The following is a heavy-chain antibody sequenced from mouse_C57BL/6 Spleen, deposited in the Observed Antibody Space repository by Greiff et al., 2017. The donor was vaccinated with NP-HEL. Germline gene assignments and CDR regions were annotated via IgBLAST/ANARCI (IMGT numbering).Heavy chain of an antibody. J-gene: IGHJ2*01. CDR3: ARDDGYYEH. CDR1: GYTFTSYG. D-gene: IGHD2-3*01. Sequence: VQGVESGAELARPGASVKLSCKASGYTFTSYGISWVKQRTGQGLEWIGEIYPRSGNTYYNEKFKGKATLTADKSSSTAYMELRSLTSEDSAVYFCARDDGYYEHWGQGTTLTVSS. CDR2: IYPRSGNT. V-gene: IGHV1-81*01.